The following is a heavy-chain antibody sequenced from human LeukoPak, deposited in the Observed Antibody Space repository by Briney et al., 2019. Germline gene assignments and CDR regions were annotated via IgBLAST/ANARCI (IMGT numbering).Heavy chain of an antibody. Sequence: PGGSLRLSCAASGFTFSSYWMHWVRQAPGKGLEWVSLISFSGDSIYYADSVRGRFTISRDNSKDTLYLQMNSLRAEDRAIYYCARDIQLSTWGLGTMVTVSS. CDR2: ISFSGDSI. V-gene: IGHV3-23*01. CDR1: GFTFSSYW. D-gene: IGHD5-24*01. CDR3: ARDIQLST. J-gene: IGHJ3*01.